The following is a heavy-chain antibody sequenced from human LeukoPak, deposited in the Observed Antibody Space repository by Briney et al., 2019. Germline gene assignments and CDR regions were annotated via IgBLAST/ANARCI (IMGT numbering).Heavy chain of an antibody. D-gene: IGHD6-6*01. J-gene: IGHJ4*02. CDR2: ISSSSSYI. CDR3: ARDPPIAAGPDY. V-gene: IGHV3-21*01. Sequence: GGSLRLSCAASGFTFSSYSMNWVRQAPGKGLEWASSISSSSSYIYYADSVKGRFTISRDNAKNSLYLQMNSLRAEDTAVYYCARDPPIAAGPDYWGQGTLVTVSS. CDR1: GFTFSSYS.